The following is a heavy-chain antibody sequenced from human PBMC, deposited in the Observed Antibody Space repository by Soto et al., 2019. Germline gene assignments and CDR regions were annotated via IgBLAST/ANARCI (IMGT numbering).Heavy chain of an antibody. CDR3: APDLTACRGA. CDR2: IIPIFEAT. J-gene: IGHJ4*02. Sequence: QVEMVQSGAEVKKPGSSARVSCKVSGGTFSRHSISWVRQAPGQGLEWMGGIIPIFEATQYAQKFQGRLTISADEPAPSFPMELRGLRPGDTAIYSCAPDLTACRGAWGQGTLVTVS. CDR1: GGTFSRHS. V-gene: IGHV1-69*01. D-gene: IGHD6-25*01.